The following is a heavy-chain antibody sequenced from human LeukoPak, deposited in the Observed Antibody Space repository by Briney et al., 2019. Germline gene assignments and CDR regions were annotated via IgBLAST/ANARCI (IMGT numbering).Heavy chain of an antibody. CDR3: AAHRTYYPFDY. V-gene: IGHV4-39*01. J-gene: IGHJ4*02. Sequence: RASETLSLTRTVSGGSISSDTFHWGWIRQPPGKGLEWIGTISYSGSTNYKASLRGRITISRDTSKNQFSLEVSSVTAADTAVYYCAAHRTYYPFDYWGQGNLVTVSS. D-gene: IGHD1-26*01. CDR1: GGSISSDTFH. CDR2: ISYSGST.